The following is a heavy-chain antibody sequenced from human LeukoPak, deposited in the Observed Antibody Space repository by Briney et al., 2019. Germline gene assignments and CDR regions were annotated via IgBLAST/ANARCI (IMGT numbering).Heavy chain of an antibody. J-gene: IGHJ6*03. V-gene: IGHV3-23*01. CDR3: ARDQLLSSPYYYYYYMDV. D-gene: IGHD2-2*01. CDR1: GFTFSSYA. CDR2: ISGSGGST. Sequence: QSGGSLRLSCAASGFTFSSYAMSWVRQAPGKGLEWVSAISGSGGSTYYADSVKGRFTISRDNSKNTLYLQMNSLRAEDTAVYYCARDQLLSSPYYYYYYMDVWGKGTTVTVSS.